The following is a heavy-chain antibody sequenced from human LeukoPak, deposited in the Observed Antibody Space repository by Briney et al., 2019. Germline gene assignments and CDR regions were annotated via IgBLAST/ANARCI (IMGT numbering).Heavy chain of an antibody. CDR2: ISSSSSTI. CDR1: GGTFSSYS. Sequence: SCKASGGTFSSYSMNWVRQAPGKGLEWVSYISSSSSTIYYADSVKGRFTIPRDNAKNSLYLQMNSLRAEDTAVYYCARGSTYYDSSGQVPFDYWGQGTLVTVSS. CDR3: ARGSTYYDSSGQVPFDY. D-gene: IGHD3-22*01. V-gene: IGHV3-48*01. J-gene: IGHJ4*02.